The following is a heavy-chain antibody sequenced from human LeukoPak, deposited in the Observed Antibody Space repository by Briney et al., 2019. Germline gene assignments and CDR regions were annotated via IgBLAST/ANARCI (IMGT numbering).Heavy chain of an antibody. V-gene: IGHV4-4*07. CDR1: SGSMNSYY. D-gene: IGHD3-16*01. Sequence: SETLSLTCTVSSGSMNSYYWGWVRQPAGRGLEWIGRIYTTGKTAYDPSLKSRLTMSVYTSKRQFSRNLRSVSAADTAIYYCARHGYTASHYFLDYWSQGTLVTVSS. J-gene: IGHJ4*02. CDR3: ARHGYTASHYFLDY. CDR2: IYTTGKT.